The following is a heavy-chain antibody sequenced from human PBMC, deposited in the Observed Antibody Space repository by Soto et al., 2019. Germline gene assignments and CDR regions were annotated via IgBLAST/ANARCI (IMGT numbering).Heavy chain of an antibody. V-gene: IGHV3-33*01. Sequence: QVQLVESGGGVVQPGGSLRLSCAASGFTFSNYGMHWVRQAPGKGLEWVAVIWYDGNNKYYADSVKGRFTISRDNSNNTLYVQMTSVRAEDTAVYYCARGLPSLFDYWGQGTLVTVSS. CDR2: IWYDGNNK. CDR1: GFTFSNYG. J-gene: IGHJ4*02. CDR3: ARGLPSLFDY.